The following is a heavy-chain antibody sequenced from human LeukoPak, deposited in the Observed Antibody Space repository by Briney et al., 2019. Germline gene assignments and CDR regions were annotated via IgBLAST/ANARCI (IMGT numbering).Heavy chain of an antibody. CDR2: TSGGGGST. Sequence: GGSLRLSCAASGFTFSSYAMSWVRQAPGKGLEWVSGTSGGGGSTYYAGSVKGRFTISRDNSKNTLYLQMNSLRVEDTAVCYCAKNGGSQCYSHLDSWGQGTLVTVSS. J-gene: IGHJ4*02. D-gene: IGHD2-15*01. CDR1: GFTFSSYA. CDR3: AKNGGSQCYSHLDS. V-gene: IGHV3-23*01.